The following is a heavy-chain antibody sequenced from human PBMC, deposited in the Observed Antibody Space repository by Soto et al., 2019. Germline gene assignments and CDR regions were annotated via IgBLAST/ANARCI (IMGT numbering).Heavy chain of an antibody. V-gene: IGHV4-59*01. J-gene: IGHJ4*02. CDR2: ISHSGYT. Sequence: PSETLSLTCTVSGGSISSYYWSWIRQPPGKGLEWIGYISHSGYTNYNPSLKSRVTISVDTSKNQFSLKLSSVTAADTAVYYCARTFYDGSGSPFDSWGQGTLVTVSS. D-gene: IGHD3-22*01. CDR3: ARTFYDGSGSPFDS. CDR1: GGSISSYY.